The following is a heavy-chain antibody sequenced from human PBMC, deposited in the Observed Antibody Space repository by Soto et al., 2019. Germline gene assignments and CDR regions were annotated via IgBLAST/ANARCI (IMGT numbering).Heavy chain of an antibody. V-gene: IGHV4-61*01. D-gene: IGHD3-3*02. CDR3: ARSALGLGN. CDR2: IYYSGST. J-gene: IGHJ4*02. CDR1: GGSIGNGIYH. Sequence: SETLRLTCTVFGGSIGNGIYHWIFIRQPPGKGLEWIGYIYYSGSTNYNPSLKSRVTISVDTSKNQFSLKLSSVTVVDMAGYHYARSALGLGNRGQATLGTVPS.